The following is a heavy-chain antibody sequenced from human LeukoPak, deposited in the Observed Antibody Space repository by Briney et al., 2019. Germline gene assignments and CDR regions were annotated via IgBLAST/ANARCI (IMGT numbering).Heavy chain of an antibody. CDR2: IYYSGST. V-gene: IGHV4-59*01. CDR1: GGSISSYY. D-gene: IGHD3-22*01. Sequence: SETLSLTCTVSGGSISSYYWSWIRQPPGKGLEWIGYIYYSGSTNYNPSLKSRVTISVDTSKNQFSLKLNSVTAADTAVYYCARSSEGRYYYDSSGYSYYHYYMDVWGKGTTVTISS. J-gene: IGHJ6*03. CDR3: ARSSEGRYYYDSSGYSYYHYYMDV.